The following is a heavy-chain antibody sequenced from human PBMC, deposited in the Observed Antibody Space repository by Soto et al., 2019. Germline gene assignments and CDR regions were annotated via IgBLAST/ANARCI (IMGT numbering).Heavy chain of an antibody. V-gene: IGHV4-34*01. Sequence: SETLSLTCDVYGGSFSGYFWNWIRQTPGKGLEWIGKVNHNGRSNYNPSLKSRVTISLDMSKNQISLKLTSVTAADTAVYYCARGGSSDWQVAFDFWGQGTMVTVSS. CDR2: VNHNGRS. CDR3: ARGGSSDWQVAFDF. D-gene: IGHD6-19*01. CDR1: GGSFSGYF. J-gene: IGHJ3*01.